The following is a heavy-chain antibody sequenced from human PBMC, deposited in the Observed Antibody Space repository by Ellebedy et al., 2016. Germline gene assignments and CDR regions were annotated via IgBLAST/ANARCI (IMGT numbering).Heavy chain of an antibody. CDR1: GYTFTSYG. Sequence: ASVKVSCKASGYTFTSYGISWVRQAPGQGLEWMGWISAYNGNTNYAQKFQGRVTMTTDTSTSTAYTELRSLRSDDTAVYYCARGSGAVSSTISSYWGQGTLVTVSS. CDR2: ISAYNGNT. D-gene: IGHD5/OR15-5a*01. V-gene: IGHV1-18*04. J-gene: IGHJ4*02. CDR3: ARGSGAVSSTISSY.